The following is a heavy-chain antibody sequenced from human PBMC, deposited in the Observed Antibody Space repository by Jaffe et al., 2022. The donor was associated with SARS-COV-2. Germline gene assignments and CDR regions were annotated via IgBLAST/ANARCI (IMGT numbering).Heavy chain of an antibody. D-gene: IGHD3-22*01. CDR3: RFFDRSIYHDF. Sequence: VHLVESGGDLVQPGGSLKLSCAASGFTFSGSPMHWVRRSSEKGLEWVGHIRGTPNNYATAYIASVKGRFTISRDDSKNTAYLQMNSLKTEDTAVYYCRFFDRSIYHDFWGQGTLVTVSS. CDR1: GFTFSGSP. CDR2: IRGTPNNYAT. J-gene: IGHJ4*02. V-gene: IGHV3-73*02.